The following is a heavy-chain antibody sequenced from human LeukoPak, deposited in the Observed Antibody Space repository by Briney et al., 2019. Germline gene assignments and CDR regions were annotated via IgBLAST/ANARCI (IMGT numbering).Heavy chain of an antibody. CDR3: ASSHCGGDCFSSVAFDF. Sequence: SETLSLTCTVSNGSVGSGGYAWSWIRQPPGKGLEWIGYVYHSGATYYNPSLKSRISIPMDRSKNQCSLRLRSVTAADTAVYFCASSHCGGDCFSSVAFDFWGHGTMVTVSS. J-gene: IGHJ3*01. D-gene: IGHD2-21*02. CDR1: NGSVGSGGYA. CDR2: VYHSGAT. V-gene: IGHV4-30-2*01.